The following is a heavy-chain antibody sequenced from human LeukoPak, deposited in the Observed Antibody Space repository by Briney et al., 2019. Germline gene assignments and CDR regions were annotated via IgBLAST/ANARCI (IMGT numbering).Heavy chain of an antibody. J-gene: IGHJ4*02. CDR2: ISSSSSTI. CDR3: ARVGYCSSTSCRSQK. CDR1: GFTFSSYC. V-gene: IGHV3-48*01. Sequence: PGGSLRLSCAASGFTFSSYCMNWVRQAPGKGLEWVSYISSSSSTIYYADSVKGRFIISRDNAKNSLYLQMNSLRAEDTAVYYCARVGYCSSTSCRSQKWGQGTLVTVSS. D-gene: IGHD2-2*01.